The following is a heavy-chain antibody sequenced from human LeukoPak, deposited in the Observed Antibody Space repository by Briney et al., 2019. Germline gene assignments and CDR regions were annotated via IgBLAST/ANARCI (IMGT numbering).Heavy chain of an antibody. D-gene: IGHD4-17*01. CDR1: GYSFTNFG. CDR3: ATTVTTSLSPDWYFDL. J-gene: IGHJ2*01. CDR2: FDPEDGET. V-gene: IGHV1-24*01. Sequence: ASVKVSCKTSGYSFTNFGISWVRQAPGQGLEWMGGFDPEDGETIYAQKFQGRVTMTEDTSTDTAYMELSSLRSEDTAVYYCATTVTTSLSPDWYFDLWGRGTLVTVSS.